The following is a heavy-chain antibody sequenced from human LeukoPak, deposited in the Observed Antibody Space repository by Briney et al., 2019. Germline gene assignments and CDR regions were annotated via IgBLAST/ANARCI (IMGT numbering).Heavy chain of an antibody. Sequence: GSLRLSCAASGFTFSSYSMNWVRQPPGKGLEWIGETNHSGSTNYNPSLKSRVTISVDTSKNQFSLKLSSVTAADTAVYYCARGLRVVNYWGQGTLVTVSS. D-gene: IGHD2-15*01. CDR1: GFTFSSYS. CDR3: ARGLRVVNY. J-gene: IGHJ4*02. CDR2: TNHSGST. V-gene: IGHV4-34*01.